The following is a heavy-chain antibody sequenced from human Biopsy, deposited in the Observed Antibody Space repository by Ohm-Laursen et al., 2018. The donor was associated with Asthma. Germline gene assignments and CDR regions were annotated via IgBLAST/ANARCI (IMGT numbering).Heavy chain of an antibody. J-gene: IGHJ4*02. Sequence: SLRLSCTASGFSFADCAMHWVRQAPGKGLEWVSSISWTSGNIDYADSVKGRFTISRDNAKNSLYLQMQSLRPEDTAFYYCAKSADYYDSTDYLDFWGRGTLVTVSS. CDR1: GFSFADCA. CDR3: AKSADYYDSTDYLDF. V-gene: IGHV3-9*01. CDR2: ISWTSGNI. D-gene: IGHD3-22*01.